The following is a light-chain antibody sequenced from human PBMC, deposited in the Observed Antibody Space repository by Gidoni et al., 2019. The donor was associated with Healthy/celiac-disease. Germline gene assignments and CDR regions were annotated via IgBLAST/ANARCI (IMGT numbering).Light chain of an antibody. J-gene: IGKJ1*01. V-gene: IGKV4-1*01. Sequence: DIVMTQSPDSLAVSLGERATINCKSSQSVLYSSNNKNYLAWYQQKPGQPPKLLIYWASTRESGVPDRVSGSGSGTDFTLTISSLQAEDVAVYYCQQYYSTLWTFGQXTKVEIK. CDR3: QQYYSTLWT. CDR2: WAS. CDR1: QSVLYSSNNKNY.